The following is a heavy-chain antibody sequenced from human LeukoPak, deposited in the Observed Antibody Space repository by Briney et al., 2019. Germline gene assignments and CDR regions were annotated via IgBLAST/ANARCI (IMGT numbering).Heavy chain of an antibody. CDR1: GFTFRNYG. J-gene: IGHJ6*03. CDR3: AKDPGASVSGFHMDV. V-gene: IGHV3-30*02. Sequence: GSLRPSCATSGFTFRNYGMHWVRQATGKGLEWVSLIWSDGNNRFYADSVKGRFTISRDNSKNMLYLQMDSLRPEDTAVYYCAKDPGASVSGFHMDVWGKGTTVIVSS. CDR2: IWSDGNNR. D-gene: IGHD2-8*02.